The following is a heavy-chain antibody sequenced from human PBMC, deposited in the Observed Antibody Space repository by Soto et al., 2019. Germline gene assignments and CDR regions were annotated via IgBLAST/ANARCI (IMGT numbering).Heavy chain of an antibody. D-gene: IGHD6-13*01. V-gene: IGHV3-23*01. CDR2: ITGSGSTI. CDR1: EFTFSSNA. J-gene: IGHJ5*02. Sequence: EVQLLESGGGLVQPGGSLRLSCAASEFTFSSNAMHWVRQAPGKGLEWVSGITGSGSTIFYADSVKGRFTISRDNFKNTLSLHMSSLRAEDTAINYCATDFTAYLSSWFHLWGQGTLVTVSS. CDR3: ATDFTAYLSSWFHL.